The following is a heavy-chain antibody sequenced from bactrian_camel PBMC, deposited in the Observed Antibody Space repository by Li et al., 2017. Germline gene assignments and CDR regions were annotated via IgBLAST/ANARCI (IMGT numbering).Heavy chain of an antibody. J-gene: IGHJ4*01. D-gene: IGHD2*01. Sequence: HVQLVESGGGSVQAGRSLKLSCAASEYLTCMGWFRQATGEEREGVAIMSGEFHTSVANSVKGRFTISHDNDKNTVYLQMDSLAPEDTAVYYCASQGCRGCSRGYCYPPNTYNWGQGTQVTVS. CDR2: MSGEFHT. CDR1: EYLTCM. CDR3: ASQGCRGCSRGYCYPPNTYN. V-gene: IGHV3S63*01.